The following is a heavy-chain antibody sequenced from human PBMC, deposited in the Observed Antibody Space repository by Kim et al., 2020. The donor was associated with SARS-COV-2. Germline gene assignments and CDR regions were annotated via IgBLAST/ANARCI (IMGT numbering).Heavy chain of an antibody. CDR3: ARGRFRSSWYRDVWDYFDY. D-gene: IGHD6-13*01. CDR1: GGSFSGYY. J-gene: IGHJ4*02. Sequence: SETLSLTCAVYGGSFSGYYWSWIRQPPGKGLEWIGEINHSGSTNYNPSLKSRVTISVDTSKNQFSLKLSSVTAADTAVYYCARGRFRSSWYRDVWDYFDYWGQGTLVTVSS. V-gene: IGHV4-34*01. CDR2: INHSGST.